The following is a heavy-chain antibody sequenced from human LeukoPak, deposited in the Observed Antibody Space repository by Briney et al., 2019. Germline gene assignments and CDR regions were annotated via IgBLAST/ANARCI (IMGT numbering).Heavy chain of an antibody. CDR1: GFTFSSYS. J-gene: IGHJ4*02. CDR2: VSGSSSRM. V-gene: IGHV3-48*01. Sequence: PGGSLRLSCAASGFTFSSYSMNWVRQAPGKGLEWVSYVSGSSSRMFYADSVKGRFTISRDNAKNSLYLQMNGLRAEDTAVYYCARDGCSTSCYNLDSWGQGTLVIVSS. CDR3: ARDGCSTSCYNLDS. D-gene: IGHD2-2*02.